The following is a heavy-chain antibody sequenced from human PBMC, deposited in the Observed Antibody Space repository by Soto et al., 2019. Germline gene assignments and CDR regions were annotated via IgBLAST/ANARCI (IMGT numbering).Heavy chain of an antibody. D-gene: IGHD3-10*01. V-gene: IGHV3-30-3*01. CDR3: ESTYPNYGSGSYFPPPLDY. CDR2: ISYDGSNK. CDR1: GFTFSSYA. Sequence: QPXGALRVSCAAPGFTFSSYAMHGVRQAPGKGLEWVAVISYDGSNKYYTDSVKVRFTISRDNSKNTLYLQMNSLRAEDTAVYYCESTYPNYGSGSYFPPPLDYWGQGTLVTVSS. J-gene: IGHJ4*02.